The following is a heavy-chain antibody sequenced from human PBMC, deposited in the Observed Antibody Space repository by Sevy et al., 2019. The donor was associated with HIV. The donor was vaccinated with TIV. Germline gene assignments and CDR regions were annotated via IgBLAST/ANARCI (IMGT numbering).Heavy chain of an antibody. Sequence: GGSLRLSCAVSGFTFRSYWMSWVRQAPGKGLEWVSAISGSGGSTYYADSVKGRFTISRDNSKNTLYLQMNSLRAEDTAVYYCAKTTFGGVIYFDYWGQGTLVTVSS. J-gene: IGHJ4*02. CDR1: GFTFRSYW. CDR3: AKTTFGGVIYFDY. D-gene: IGHD3-16*01. CDR2: ISGSGGST. V-gene: IGHV3-23*01.